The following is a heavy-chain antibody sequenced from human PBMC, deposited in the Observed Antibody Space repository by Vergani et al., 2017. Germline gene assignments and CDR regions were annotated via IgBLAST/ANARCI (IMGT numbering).Heavy chain of an antibody. CDR1: GFTFSSYA. CDR2: ISYDGSNK. CDR3: ARNEVVLMVYAAPINWYFDL. D-gene: IGHD2-8*01. V-gene: IGHV3-30-3*01. J-gene: IGHJ2*01. Sequence: QVQLVESGGGVVQPGRSLRLSCAASGFTFSSYAMHWVRQAPGKGLEWVAVISYDGSNKYYADSVKGRFTISRDNSKNTLYLQMNSLRAEDTAVYYCARNEVVLMVYAAPINWYFDLWGRGTLVTVSS.